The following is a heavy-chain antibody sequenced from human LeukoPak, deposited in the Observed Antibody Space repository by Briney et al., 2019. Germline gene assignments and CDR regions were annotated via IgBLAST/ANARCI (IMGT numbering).Heavy chain of an antibody. J-gene: IGHJ4*02. V-gene: IGHV3-33*01. CDR2: IWYDGSNR. CDR1: GFIFSYYG. CDR3: ARDRLGVLSYFDY. Sequence: GGSLRLSCAASGFIFSYYGMHWVRQAPGKGLEWVAVIWYDGSNRYYADSLKGRFTISRDNSKNTLYLQMNSLTADDTAVYYCARDRLGVLSYFDYWGQGTLVTVSS. D-gene: IGHD3-16*01.